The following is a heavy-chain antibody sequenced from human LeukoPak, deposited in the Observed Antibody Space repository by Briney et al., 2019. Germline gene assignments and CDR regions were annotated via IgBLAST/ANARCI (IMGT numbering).Heavy chain of an antibody. CDR3: ARVNARTYYDFWSGYPILVY. D-gene: IGHD3-3*01. V-gene: IGHV1-8*01. Sequence: GASVKVSCKASGYSFTSYDINWVRQAAGQGLEWMGWMNPNSGNTGYAQKFQGRVTMTRNTSISTAYMELSSLRSEDTAVYYCARVNARTYYDFWSGYPILVYWGQGTLVTVSS. CDR1: GYSFTSYD. J-gene: IGHJ4*02. CDR2: MNPNSGNT.